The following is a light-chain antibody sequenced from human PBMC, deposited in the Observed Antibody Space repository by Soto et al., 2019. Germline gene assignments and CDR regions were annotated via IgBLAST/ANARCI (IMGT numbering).Light chain of an antibody. V-gene: IGKV3-20*01. CDR1: QSVNSNY. J-gene: IGKJ3*01. CDR3: QQYSSSPPEFT. CDR2: GAS. Sequence: EIVLTQSPGTLSVSPGERVTLSCRASQSVNSNYLAWYQQRPGQAPRLLIFGASYRATGIPDRFSGSGSGTDFTLIISRLEPEDFAVYYCQQYSSSPPEFTFGPGTRVDSK.